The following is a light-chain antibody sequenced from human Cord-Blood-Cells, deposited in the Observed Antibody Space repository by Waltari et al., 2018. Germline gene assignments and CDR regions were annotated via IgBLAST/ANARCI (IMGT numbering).Light chain of an antibody. J-gene: IGKJ3*01. CDR2: GAS. V-gene: IGKV3-20*01. CDR3: QQYGSSPRA. Sequence: EIALTQSPGTLSLSPGERATLSCRASQSVSSSYLAWYQQNPGQAPRLLIYGASSRATGVPDRVSGNEFGKDFTLTISRLEPEDFAVYYCQQYGSSPRAFGPGTKVDSK. CDR1: QSVSSSY.